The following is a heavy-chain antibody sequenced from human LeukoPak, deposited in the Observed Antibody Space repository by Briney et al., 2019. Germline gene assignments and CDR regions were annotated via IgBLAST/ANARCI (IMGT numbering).Heavy chain of an antibody. J-gene: IGHJ6*02. Sequence: GASVKVSCKASGYTLTELSMHWVRQAPGKGLEWMGGFDPEDGETIYAQKFQGRVTMTEDTSTDTAYMELSSLRSEDTAVYYCATIRITIFGVVIRKGYYGMDVWGQGTTVTVSS. D-gene: IGHD3-3*01. V-gene: IGHV1-24*01. CDR3: ATIRITIFGVVIRKGYYGMDV. CDR2: FDPEDGET. CDR1: GYTLTELS.